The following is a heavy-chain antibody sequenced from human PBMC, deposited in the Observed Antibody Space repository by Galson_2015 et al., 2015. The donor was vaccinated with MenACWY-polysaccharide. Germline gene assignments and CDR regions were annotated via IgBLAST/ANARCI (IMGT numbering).Heavy chain of an antibody. CDR2: MYSGGFT. CDR3: ARGAQRFFDY. J-gene: IGHJ4*02. V-gene: IGHV3-53*01. Sequence: SLRLSCAAPGFNVGGLYMSWVRQAPGKRPEWVSIMYSGGFTEYEDSVKGRFTISRDISKNTVYLQMNSLKVEDTAVYYCARGAQRFFDYWGQGRLVTVSA. CDR1: GFNVGGLY.